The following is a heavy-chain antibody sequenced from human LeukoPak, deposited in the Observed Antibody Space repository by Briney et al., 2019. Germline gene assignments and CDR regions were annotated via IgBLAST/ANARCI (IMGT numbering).Heavy chain of an antibody. CDR2: ISAYNGNT. Sequence: ASVKVSCKASGYTFTSYGISWVRQAPGQGLEWMGWISAYNGNTNYAQKLQGRVTMTTDTSTSTAYMELRSLRSDDTAVYYCTREQVYSSSARGYHDYWGQGTLVTVSS. CDR1: GYTFTSYG. D-gene: IGHD6-13*01. CDR3: TREQVYSSSARGYHDY. J-gene: IGHJ4*02. V-gene: IGHV1-18*01.